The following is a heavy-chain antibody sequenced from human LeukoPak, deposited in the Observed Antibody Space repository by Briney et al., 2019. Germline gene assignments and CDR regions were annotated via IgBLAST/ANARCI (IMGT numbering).Heavy chain of an antibody. CDR1: GFTFSNYA. V-gene: IGHV3-30*07. J-gene: IGHJ3*02. Sequence: GGSLRLSCAASGFTFSNYAMHWVRQAPGKGLEWVAVISFDATKEYFAKSVKGRFTISRDNSKSTLFLQMDSLRAEDTAVYYCAKPYYYDTLLAFDIWGQGTMVTVSS. D-gene: IGHD3-22*01. CDR2: ISFDATKE. CDR3: AKPYYYDTLLAFDI.